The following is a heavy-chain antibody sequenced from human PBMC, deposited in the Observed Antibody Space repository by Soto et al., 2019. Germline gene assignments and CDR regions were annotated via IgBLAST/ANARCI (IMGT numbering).Heavy chain of an antibody. Sequence: EVQLVESGGGLVQPGRSMRLSCAACGFSFDDYALRWVRQAPGEGLEWVSGISWNSGSIGYAVSVKGRLTISRDYPKNSLYLQRYILRPEDTALYFSVKDSEVAAAGGMGAFVLWGQGTLFTV. CDR2: ISWNSGSI. V-gene: IGHV3-9*01. CDR1: GFSFDDYA. J-gene: IGHJ1*01. CDR3: VKDSEVAAAGGMGAFVL. D-gene: IGHD6-13*01.